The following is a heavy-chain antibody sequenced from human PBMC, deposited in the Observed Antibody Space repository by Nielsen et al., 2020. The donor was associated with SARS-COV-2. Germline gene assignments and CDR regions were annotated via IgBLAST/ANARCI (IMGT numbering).Heavy chain of an antibody. CDR1: GFTFSSYW. CDR2: INSDGSST. D-gene: IGHD6-13*01. J-gene: IGHJ3*01. V-gene: IGHV3-74*01. Sequence: GESLKISCAASGFTFSSYWMHWVRQAPGKGLVWVSRINSDGSSTSYADSVKGRFTISRDNAKNTLYLQMSSLRVEDTAVYYCVKDLGSAAGIVDVFDVWGQGTIVTVSS. CDR3: VKDLGSAAGIVDVFDV.